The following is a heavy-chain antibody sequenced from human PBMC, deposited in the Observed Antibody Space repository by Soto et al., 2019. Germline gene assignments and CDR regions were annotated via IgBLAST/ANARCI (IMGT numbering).Heavy chain of an antibody. CDR2: IYLGDSDT. CDR1: GYSLTTDW. V-gene: IGHV5-51*01. Sequence: GESLKISCKGSGYSLTTDWIAWVRQVPGKGLEWMGIIYLGDSDTRYSPSFQGQVTISGDKSITTAYLQWSSLKASDTAIYYCARTNGPTITSGYFLYAMDVWGQGTTVTVSS. CDR3: ARTNGPTITSGYFLYAMDV. D-gene: IGHD4-4*01. J-gene: IGHJ6*02.